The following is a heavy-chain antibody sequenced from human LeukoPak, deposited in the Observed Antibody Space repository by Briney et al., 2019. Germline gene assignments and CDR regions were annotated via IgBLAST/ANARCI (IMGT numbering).Heavy chain of an antibody. V-gene: IGHV5-51*01. CDR2: IYPDDSST. J-gene: IGHJ4*02. Sequence: GESLKISCKGSGYSFTTYWIGWVRQMPGKGLEWMGIIYPDDSSTRYSPSSQGLVTISADKSISTAYLQWSLKASDTAMYYCARGINSRGLFDYWGQGTLVTVSS. CDR3: ARGINSRGLFDY. CDR1: GYSFTTYW. D-gene: IGHD6-13*01.